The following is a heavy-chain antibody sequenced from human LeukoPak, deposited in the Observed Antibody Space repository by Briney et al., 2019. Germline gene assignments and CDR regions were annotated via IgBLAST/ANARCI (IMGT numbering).Heavy chain of an antibody. Sequence: SETLSLTCTVSGGSISSRSYYWGWIRQPPGKGLEWIGSLSYSGGTSYHPPRKSRVTTSVDTPKHQLSLTLSSVPAADTAVYYCAIPRDESAFDLWAKGQWSPSLQ. CDR2: LSYSGGT. CDR3: AIPRDESAFDL. J-gene: IGHJ3*01. CDR1: GGSISSRSYY. V-gene: IGHV4-39*01. D-gene: IGHD5-24*01.